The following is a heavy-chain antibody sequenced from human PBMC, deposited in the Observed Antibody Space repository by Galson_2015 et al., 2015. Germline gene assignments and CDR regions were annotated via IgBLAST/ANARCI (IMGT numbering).Heavy chain of an antibody. Sequence: SETLSLTCTVSGGSISSSSYYWGWIRQPPGKGLEWIGSIYYSGSTYYNPSLTSRVTISVDTSKNQFSLKLSSVTAADTAVYYCARHGSGSYAHDYWGQGTLVTVSS. V-gene: IGHV4-39*01. J-gene: IGHJ4*02. D-gene: IGHD1-26*01. CDR3: ARHGSGSYAHDY. CDR1: GGSISSSSYY. CDR2: IYYSGST.